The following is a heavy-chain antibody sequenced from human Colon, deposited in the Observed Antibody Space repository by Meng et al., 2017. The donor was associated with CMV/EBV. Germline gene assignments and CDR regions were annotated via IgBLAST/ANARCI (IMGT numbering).Heavy chain of an antibody. CDR3: ASILFAAAAGGWGGY. J-gene: IGHJ4*02. D-gene: IGHD6-13*01. CDR1: GGSFSGYY. V-gene: IGHV4-34*01. Sequence: QGRLRTWCAGVLRPLETLSLTCAVYGGSFSGYYWSCIRQPPGKGLEWIGEINHSGRTNYNPSLKSRVTISVDTSKNQFSLKLSSVTAADTAVYYCASILFAAAAGGWGGYWGQGTLVTVSS. CDR2: INHSGRT.